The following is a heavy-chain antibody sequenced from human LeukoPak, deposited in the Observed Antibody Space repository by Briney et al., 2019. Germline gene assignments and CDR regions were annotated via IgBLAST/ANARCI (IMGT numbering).Heavy chain of an antibody. CDR2: IYYSGST. J-gene: IGHJ4*02. V-gene: IGHV4-59*01. CDR3: ARDRGYSNAYDFDY. D-gene: IGHD5-18*01. CDR1: NGSISSYY. Sequence: SETLSLTCTVSNGSISSYYWSWVRQPPGKGLEWIGYIYYSGSTNYNPSLKSRVTISVDTSKNQFSLKVNSVTAADTAVYYCARDRGYSNAYDFDYWGQGILVTASS.